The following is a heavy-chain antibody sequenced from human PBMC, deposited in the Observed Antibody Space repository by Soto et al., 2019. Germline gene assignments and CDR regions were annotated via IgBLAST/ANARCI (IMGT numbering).Heavy chain of an antibody. V-gene: IGHV1-69*13. CDR3: ARPHRHYYDSSGYRGPLYGMDV. CDR1: GGTFSSYA. D-gene: IGHD3-22*01. Sequence: SVKVSCKASGGTFSSYAISWVRQVPGQGLEWMGGIIPIFGTANYAQNFQGRVTITADESTSTAYMELSSLRSEDTAVYYCARPHRHYYDSSGYRGPLYGMDVWGQGTTVTVSS. CDR2: IIPIFGTA. J-gene: IGHJ6*02.